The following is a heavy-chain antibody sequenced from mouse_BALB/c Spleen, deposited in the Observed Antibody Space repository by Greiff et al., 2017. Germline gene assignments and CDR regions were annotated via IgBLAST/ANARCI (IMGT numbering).Heavy chain of an antibody. V-gene: IGHV5-6*02. CDR3: ARRDYDPYWYFDV. CDR1: GFTFSSYG. D-gene: IGHD2-4*01. Sequence: DVMLVESGGDLVKPGGSLKLSCAASGFTFSSYGMSWVRQTPDKRLEWVATISSGGSYTYYPDSVKGRFTISRDNAKNTLYLQMSSLKSEDTAMYYCARRDYDPYWYFDVWGAGTTVTVSS. J-gene: IGHJ1*01. CDR2: ISSGGSYT.